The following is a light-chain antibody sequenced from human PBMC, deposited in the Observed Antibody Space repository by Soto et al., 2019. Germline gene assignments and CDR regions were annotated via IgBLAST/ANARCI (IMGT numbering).Light chain of an antibody. CDR1: QSISTW. J-gene: IGKJ1*01. Sequence: DIQMTQSPSTLSASVGDRVTITCRASQSISTWLAWDQQKPGKAPTLLIYHASSLASGVPSRFSGSGSGTEFTLTISSQQPDDFATYHCQQYNSYPRTFGQGTKVEIK. CDR3: QQYNSYPRT. CDR2: HAS. V-gene: IGKV1-5*01.